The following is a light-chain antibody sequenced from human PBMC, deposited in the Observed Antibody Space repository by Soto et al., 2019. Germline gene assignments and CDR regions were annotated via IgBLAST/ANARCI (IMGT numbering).Light chain of an antibody. V-gene: IGLV2-23*02. CDR2: EVT. CDR1: SSDVGSHNF. J-gene: IGLJ2*01. Sequence: QSVLAQPASVSGSPGQSITISCTGTSSDVGSHNFVSWYQQRPGKAPKLMIFEVTKRPSGVSSRFSASKSGNTASLTISGVQAEDEADYYCCSYAGTTTWVLGGGTQLTVL. CDR3: CSYAGTTTWV.